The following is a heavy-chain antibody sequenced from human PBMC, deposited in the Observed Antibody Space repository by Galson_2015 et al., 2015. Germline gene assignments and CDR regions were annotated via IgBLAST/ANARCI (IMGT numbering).Heavy chain of an antibody. V-gene: IGHV3-30*01. CDR3: ARDRSTWHLYFDS. J-gene: IGHJ4*02. Sequence: MSRDHSKNTVYLQMNSLRPEDTAVYYCARDRSTWHLYFDSWGQGTLVTVSS. D-gene: IGHD2-2*01.